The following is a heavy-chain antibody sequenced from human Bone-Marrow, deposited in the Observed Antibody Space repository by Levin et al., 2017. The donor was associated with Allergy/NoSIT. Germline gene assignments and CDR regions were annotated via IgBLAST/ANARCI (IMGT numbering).Heavy chain of an antibody. CDR3: ATSYCNSASCSDDSNWFGP. CDR1: GGSIGTYC. J-gene: IGHJ5*02. CDR2: ACGSGTT. D-gene: IGHD2-2*01. Sequence: PSETLSLTCSVSGGSIGTYCWSWLRQPAGKGLEWIGRACGSGTTRYNPSVGSRVTISLDRSKKQFSLILTSVTAADTAVYYCATSYCNSASCSDDSNWFGPWGQGTLVTVSS. V-gene: IGHV4-4*07.